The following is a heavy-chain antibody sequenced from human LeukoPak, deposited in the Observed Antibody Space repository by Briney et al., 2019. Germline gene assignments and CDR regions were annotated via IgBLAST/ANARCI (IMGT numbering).Heavy chain of an antibody. V-gene: IGHV3-23*01. D-gene: IGHD2/OR15-2a*01. CDR3: AKRGSTYLNWYFDP. CDR1: GFTFSSSA. J-gene: IGHJ2*01. CDR2: ISSSSSRT. Sequence: GGSLRLSCAASGFTFSSSAMSWVRQAPGKGLEWVSGISSSSSRTYYAESVKGRFTISRDNSENTLFLQMSSLRAEDTAVYYCAKRGSTYLNWYFDPWGRGSLVTVSS.